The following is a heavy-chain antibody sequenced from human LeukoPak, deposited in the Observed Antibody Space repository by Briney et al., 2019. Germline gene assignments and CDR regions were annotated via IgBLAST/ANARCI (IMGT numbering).Heavy chain of an antibody. CDR1: GFTYSEHW. V-gene: IGHV3-7*01. CDR2: ISEDGTTT. Sequence: PGGSLRLSCATSGFTYSEHWMNWVPQAPGKGLEWVSSISEDGTTTYYLDSVEGRFTVSRDTAKTSLFLQMDTLRVEDTAVYYCARDPLRGDGSAFDHWGQGTQVTVSS. D-gene: IGHD6-25*01. J-gene: IGHJ4*02. CDR3: ARDPLRGDGSAFDH.